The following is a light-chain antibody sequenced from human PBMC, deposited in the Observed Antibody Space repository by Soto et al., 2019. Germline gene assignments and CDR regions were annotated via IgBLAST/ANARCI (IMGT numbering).Light chain of an antibody. CDR2: DVN. J-gene: IGLJ1*01. V-gene: IGLV1-40*01. Sequence: QSVLTQPPSVSGAPGQRVTISCTGSSSDIGAHYDVHWYQQLPGTAPKFLIYDVNKRPSGVPDRFFGSKSGNTASLTISGLQPEDEADYYCCSYADTYTYLFGPGTKLTVL. CDR3: CSYADTYTYL. CDR1: SSDIGAHYD.